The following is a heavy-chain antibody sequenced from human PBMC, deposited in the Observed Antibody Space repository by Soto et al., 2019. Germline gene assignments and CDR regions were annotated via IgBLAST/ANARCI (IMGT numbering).Heavy chain of an antibody. J-gene: IGHJ4*02. Sequence: GGSLRVSCAPCGFSFSSYGMRWVGQAPGKGLEWVAVIGYDGSNKYYADSVKGRFTISRDNSKNTLYLQMKSLRAEDTALYYCARPRSYIAAAGTRYFDYWGQGTLVTGSS. CDR3: ARPRSYIAAAGTRYFDY. V-gene: IGHV3-33*01. CDR2: IGYDGSNK. CDR1: GFSFSSYG. D-gene: IGHD6-13*01.